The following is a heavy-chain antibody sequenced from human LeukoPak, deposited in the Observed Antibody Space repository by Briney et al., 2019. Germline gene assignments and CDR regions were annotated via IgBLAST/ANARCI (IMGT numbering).Heavy chain of an antibody. CDR2: IWYDGSDK. CDR1: GFTFSSYG. CDR3: ARELPPVVNFYFDS. V-gene: IGHV3-33*01. Sequence: GGSLRLSCAASGFTFSSYGMHWVRQAPGKGLEWVAVIWYDGSDKHYADSVKGRFSISRDNSKNTLHLQMNSLRAEDTAVYYCARELPPVVNFYFDSWGQGTLVTVSS. D-gene: IGHD2-15*01. J-gene: IGHJ4*02.